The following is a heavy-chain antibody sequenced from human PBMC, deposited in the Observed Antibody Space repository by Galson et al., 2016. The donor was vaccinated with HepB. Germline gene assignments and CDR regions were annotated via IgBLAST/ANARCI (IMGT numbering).Heavy chain of an antibody. Sequence: SLRLSCAASGFTFRAHDMHWVRQVTGKGLEWVSAIETAGATSYPDSVKGRFTITRENAKNSLYLQMNSLRAGDTAVYCCARGKALWTLPWNYGLDVWGKGTTVTVSS. CDR3: ARGKALWTLPWNYGLDV. J-gene: IGHJ6*04. V-gene: IGHV3-13*01. D-gene: IGHD3-10*01. CDR2: IETAGAT. CDR1: GFTFRAHD.